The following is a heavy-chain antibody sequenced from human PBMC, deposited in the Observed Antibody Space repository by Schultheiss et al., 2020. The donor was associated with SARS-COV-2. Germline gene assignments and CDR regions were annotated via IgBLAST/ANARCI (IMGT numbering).Heavy chain of an antibody. J-gene: IGHJ6*02. V-gene: IGHV1-2*02. CDR2: INPNSGGT. Sequence: ASVKVSCKASGYTFTGYYMHWVRQAPGQGLEWMGWINPNSGGTNYAQKFQGRVTMTRDTSISTAYMELSRLRSDDTAVYYCARGVVRTVVVIEDYYYYGMDVWGQGTTVTVSS. CDR1: GYTFTGYY. D-gene: IGHD3-22*01. CDR3: ARGVVRTVVVIEDYYYYGMDV.